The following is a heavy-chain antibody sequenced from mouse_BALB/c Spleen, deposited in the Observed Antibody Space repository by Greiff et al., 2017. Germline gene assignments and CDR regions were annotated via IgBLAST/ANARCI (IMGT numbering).Heavy chain of an antibody. Sequence: DVQLVESGAELVKPGASVKLSCTASGFNIKDTYMHWVKQRPEQGLEWIGRIDPANGNTKYDPKFQGKATITADTSSNTAYLQLSSLTSEDTAVYYCASGYDSAWFAYWGQGTLVTVSA. CDR2: IDPANGNT. CDR1: GFNIKDTY. V-gene: IGHV14-3*02. D-gene: IGHD2-14*01. CDR3: ASGYDSAWFAY. J-gene: IGHJ3*01.